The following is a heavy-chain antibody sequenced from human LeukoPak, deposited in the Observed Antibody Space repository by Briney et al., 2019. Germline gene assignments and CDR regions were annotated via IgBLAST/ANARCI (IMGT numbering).Heavy chain of an antibody. V-gene: IGHV4-30-4*07. D-gene: IGHD3-10*01. CDR3: ARGEYYYGSGSYDY. CDR2: IYYNGSS. J-gene: IGHJ4*02. CDR1: GGSISSGGYS. Sequence: SETLSLTCAVSGGSISSGGYSWSWIRQPPGEGLVSIGYIYYNGSSFYNPSLKSRVTISLDTSKNQFSLKLSSATAADTAVYYCARGEYYYGSGSYDYWGQGTLVTVSS.